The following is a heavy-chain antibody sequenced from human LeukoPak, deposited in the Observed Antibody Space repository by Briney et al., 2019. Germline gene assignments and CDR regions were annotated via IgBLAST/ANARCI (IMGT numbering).Heavy chain of an antibody. J-gene: IGHJ4*02. D-gene: IGHD3-3*01. CDR1: GYTFTSDD. V-gene: IGHV1-8*01. CDR2: INLNSGNT. CDR3: ARGPPYYDFWSGLPDFDY. Sequence: ASVKVSCKASGYTFTSDDINWVRKPTGQGLGGMEGINLNSGNTGYAQKFQGRVNMTRNTSISTAYMELSSLRSEDTAVYYCARGPPYYDFWSGLPDFDYWGQGTLVTVSS.